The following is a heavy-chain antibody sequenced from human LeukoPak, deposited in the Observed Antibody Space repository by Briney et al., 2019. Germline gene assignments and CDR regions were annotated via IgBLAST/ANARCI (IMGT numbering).Heavy chain of an antibody. Sequence: SETLSLTCSVSGGSISSSSYFWGWIRQPPGKGLEWIASVHYSGSTYYNPSLKSRLTISVDTSKNQFSLELSSVTAADTALYFCASQLYVSGSYYAPMDVWGKGTTVTISS. D-gene: IGHD3-10*01. V-gene: IGHV4-39*01. CDR1: GGSISSSSYF. J-gene: IGHJ6*03. CDR2: VHYSGST. CDR3: ASQLYVSGSYYAPMDV.